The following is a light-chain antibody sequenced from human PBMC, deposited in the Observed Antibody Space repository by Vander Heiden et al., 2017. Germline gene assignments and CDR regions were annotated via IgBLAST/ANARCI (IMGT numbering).Light chain of an antibody. J-gene: IGLJ2*01. Sequence: QSALTQPASVSGSPGQSITISCTGTSNDIRSYNLVSWYQQHPGEAPQLIIYEVTKRPLGVSSRFSGSKSGNTASLTISGLQAEDEAHYHCCSYAGSRTVVFGGGTSLTVL. CDR3: CSYAGSRTVV. CDR1: SNDIRSYNL. CDR2: EVT. V-gene: IGLV2-23*02.